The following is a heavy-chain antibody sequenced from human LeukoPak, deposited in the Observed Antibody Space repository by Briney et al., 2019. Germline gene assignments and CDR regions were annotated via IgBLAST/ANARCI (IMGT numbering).Heavy chain of an antibody. CDR1: GYTFTSYG. J-gene: IGHJ4*02. Sequence: GDSVKVSCKASGYTFTSYGISWVRQAPGQGLEWMGWISTYNDKTNYAQKLQGRVTMTTDTSTSTAYMELRSLRSDDTAVYYCARVSVNTIFGLVMNPFDYWGQGTLVTVSS. D-gene: IGHD3-3*01. CDR3: ARVSVNTIFGLVMNPFDY. V-gene: IGHV1-18*01. CDR2: ISTYNDKT.